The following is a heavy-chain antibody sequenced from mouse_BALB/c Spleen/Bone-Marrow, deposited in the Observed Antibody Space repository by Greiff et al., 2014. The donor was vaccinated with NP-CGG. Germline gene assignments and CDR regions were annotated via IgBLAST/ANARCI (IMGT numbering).Heavy chain of an antibody. Sequence: VQGVESGAELVRPGSSVKISCKSSDYVFSTYWINWVKQRPGQGLEWIGQIYPGDGDTDFNGKFKDKATLTADESSNTAYMQLSSLTSEDSAVYFCARGGISVDYWGQGTTLTVSS. CDR3: ARGGISVDY. J-gene: IGHJ2*01. CDR2: IYPGDGDT. CDR1: DYVFSTYW. V-gene: IGHV1-80*01.